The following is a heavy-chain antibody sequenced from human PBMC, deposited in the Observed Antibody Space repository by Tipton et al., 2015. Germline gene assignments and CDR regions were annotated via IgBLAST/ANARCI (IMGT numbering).Heavy chain of an antibody. D-gene: IGHD3-16*01. V-gene: IGHV4-4*07. CDR2: IQTSGNT. J-gene: IGHJ6*02. Sequence: TLSLTCTIPGDSISNYFWSWIRQPAGKGLEWIGRIQTSGNTNYNPSLKSRVTMSADTSKNQSSLKLSSVTAADTAVYYCARFNYGPPYYYYAMDLWGQGTTVTVSS. CDR1: GDSISNYF. CDR3: ARFNYGPPYYYYAMDL.